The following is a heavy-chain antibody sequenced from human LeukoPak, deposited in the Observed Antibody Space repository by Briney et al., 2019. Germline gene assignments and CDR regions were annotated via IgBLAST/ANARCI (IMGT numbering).Heavy chain of an antibody. Sequence: GGSLRLSCAASGFTFSSYSMNWVRQAPGKGLEWVSSISSSSSYIYYADSVKGRFTISRDNAKNSLYLQINSLRAEDTAVYYCARDVSWEQQLVDNNWFDPWGQGTLVTVSS. CDR3: ARDVSWEQQLVDNNWFDP. CDR1: GFTFSSYS. D-gene: IGHD6-13*01. J-gene: IGHJ5*02. V-gene: IGHV3-21*01. CDR2: ISSSSSYI.